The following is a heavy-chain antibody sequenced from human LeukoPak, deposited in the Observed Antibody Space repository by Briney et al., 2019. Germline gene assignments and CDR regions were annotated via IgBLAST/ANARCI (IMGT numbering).Heavy chain of an antibody. CDR3: ARGVSYYHSSGKY. Sequence: WETLSLTCAVYGGSFSGYYWRWIRQPTGKGLEWIGEINHSGSTNYNPSLKSRVTISVDTSKNQFSLKLSSVTAADTAVYYCARGVSYYHSSGKYWGQGTLVTVSS. CDR1: GGSFSGYY. D-gene: IGHD3-22*01. V-gene: IGHV4-34*01. J-gene: IGHJ4*02. CDR2: INHSGST.